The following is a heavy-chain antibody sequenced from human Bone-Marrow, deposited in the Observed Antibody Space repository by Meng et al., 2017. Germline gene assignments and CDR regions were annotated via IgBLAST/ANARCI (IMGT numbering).Heavy chain of an antibody. CDR2: ISSSSSYI. V-gene: IGHV3-21*01. CDR3: ARGARGSGSYFRARFDP. Sequence: GESLKISCAASGFTFSSYSMNWVRQAPGKGLEWVSSISSSSSYIYYADSVKGRFTISRDNAKNSLYLQMNSLRAEDTAVYYCARGARGSGSYFRARFDPWGQGTLVTVSS. D-gene: IGHD3-10*01. J-gene: IGHJ5*02. CDR1: GFTFSSYS.